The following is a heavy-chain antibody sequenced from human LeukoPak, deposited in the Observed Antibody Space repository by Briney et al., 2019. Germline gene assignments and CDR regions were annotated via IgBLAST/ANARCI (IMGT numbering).Heavy chain of an antibody. CDR1: GYTFTSYG. J-gene: IGHJ4*02. D-gene: IGHD6-13*01. CDR2: ISAYNGNT. V-gene: IGHV1-18*01. CDR3: ARRGYSSSWNDFDY. Sequence: ASVKVSCKASGYTFTSYGISWVRQAPGQGLEWMGWISAYNGNTNYAQKLQGRVTMTTNTSTSTAYMELRSLRSDDTAVYYCARRGYSSSWNDFDYWGQGTLVTVSS.